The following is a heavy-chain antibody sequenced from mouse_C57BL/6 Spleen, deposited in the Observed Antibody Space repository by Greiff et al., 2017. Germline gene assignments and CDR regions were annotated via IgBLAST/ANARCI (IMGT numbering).Heavy chain of an antibody. CDR2: INPSTGGT. V-gene: IGHV1-42*01. CDR3: ARGSYDYFWFAY. Sequence: VQLQQSGPELVKPGASVKISCKASGYSFTGYYMNWVKQSPDKSLEWIGEINPSTGGTTYNQKFKAKATLTVDKSSSTAYMQLKSLTSEDSAVYYCARGSYDYFWFAYWGQGTLVTVSA. D-gene: IGHD2-4*01. CDR1: GYSFTGYY. J-gene: IGHJ3*01.